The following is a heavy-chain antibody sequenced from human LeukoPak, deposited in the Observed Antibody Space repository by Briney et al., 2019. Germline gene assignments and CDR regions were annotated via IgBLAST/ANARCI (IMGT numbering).Heavy chain of an antibody. D-gene: IGHD3-10*01. CDR2: ISSSGSTI. J-gene: IGHJ6*03. V-gene: IGHV3-48*03. CDR1: GFTFSSYE. Sequence: PGGSLRLSCAASGFTFSSYEMNWVRQAPGKGLEWVSYISSSGSTIYYADSVKGRFTISRDNAKNSLYLQMNSLRAEDTAVYYCARDLSGSGENSRYYYYYYMDVWGKGTTVTVSS. CDR3: ARDLSGSGENSRYYYYYYMDV.